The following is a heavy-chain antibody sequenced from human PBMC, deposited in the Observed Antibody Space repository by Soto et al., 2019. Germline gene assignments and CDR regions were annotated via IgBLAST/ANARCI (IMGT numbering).Heavy chain of an antibody. J-gene: IGHJ4*02. CDR1: GGSISSGGYY. CDR2: IYYSGST. D-gene: IGHD6-19*01. CDR3: ARGVGIAVAGMGNY. V-gene: IGHV4-31*03. Sequence: ASETLSLTCTVSGGSISSGGYYWSWIRQHPGKGLEWIGYIYYSGSTYYNPSLKSRVTISVDTSKNQFSLKLTSVTAADTAVYYCARGVGIAVAGMGNYWGQGTLVTVSS.